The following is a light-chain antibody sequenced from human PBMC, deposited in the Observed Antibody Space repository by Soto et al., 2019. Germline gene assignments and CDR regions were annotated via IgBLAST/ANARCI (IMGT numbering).Light chain of an antibody. Sequence: EVVMTQSPATLPVSLGERTTLCCRASQSVSSNVAWYQQKPGLAPRLLIHTSATRATGIPARFSGRGSGTFFTLTISGLQSEDFATYYCQQYDNWPPTTFGQGTQLE. CDR1: QSVSSN. J-gene: IGKJ5*01. CDR3: QQYDNWPPTT. CDR2: TSA. V-gene: IGKV3-15*01.